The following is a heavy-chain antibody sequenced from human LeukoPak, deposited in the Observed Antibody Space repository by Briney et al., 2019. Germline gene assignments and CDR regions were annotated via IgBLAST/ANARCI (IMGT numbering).Heavy chain of an antibody. CDR1: GYTFTGYY. CDR3: ARMGSGWYYFDY. D-gene: IGHD6-19*01. CDR2: ISPNSGGT. V-gene: IGHV1-2*02. Sequence: ASVKVSCKASGYTFTGYYMHWVRQAPGQGLEWMGWISPNSGGTNYAQKFQGRVTMTRDTSISTAYMELSRLRSDDTAVYYCARMGSGWYYFDYWGQGTLVTVSS. J-gene: IGHJ4*02.